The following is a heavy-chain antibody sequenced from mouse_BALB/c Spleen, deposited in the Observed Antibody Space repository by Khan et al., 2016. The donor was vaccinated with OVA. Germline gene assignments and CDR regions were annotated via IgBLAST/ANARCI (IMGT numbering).Heavy chain of an antibody. CDR2: ILPGSGST. Sequence: QVQLKQSGADLMKPGASVKISCKVTGNTFSTYWIEWIKKRPGHGLEWIGEILPGSGSTNCNEKFKGKATFTADTSSNTAYMQLSSLTSEDSAVYYCARVNSGSRDYIDNWGQGTTLTVSS. CDR1: GNTFSTYW. CDR3: ARVNSGSRDYIDN. V-gene: IGHV1-9*01. J-gene: IGHJ2*01. D-gene: IGHD1-1*01.